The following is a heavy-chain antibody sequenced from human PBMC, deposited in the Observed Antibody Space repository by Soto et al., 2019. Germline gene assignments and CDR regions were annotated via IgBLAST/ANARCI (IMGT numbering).Heavy chain of an antibody. CDR3: AKDLYYYESSGHPNYYGNEV. CDR2: ISYDGSNR. D-gene: IGHD3-22*01. CDR1: GFTFRSYG. Sequence: LRLSCAPSGFTFRSYGMHWVRQAPGKGLGWVAVISYDGSNRYYADSVKGRFTISSDNSKNTLYLQMTSLRAEDTAVYYCAKDLYYYESSGHPNYYGNEVWGHETTVSASS. J-gene: IGHJ6*02. V-gene: IGHV3-30*18.